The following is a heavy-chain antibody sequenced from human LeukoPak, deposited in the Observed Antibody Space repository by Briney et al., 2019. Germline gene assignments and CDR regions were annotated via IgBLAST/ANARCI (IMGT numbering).Heavy chain of an antibody. CDR3: AKDPDYGDYSNAFDI. V-gene: IGHV3-23*01. Sequence: PGGSLRLSCAASGFTFSSYAMSWVRQAPGKGLEWVSAISGSGGSTYYADSVKGRFTISRDNSKNTLYLQMDSLRAEDTAVYYCAKDPDYGDYSNAFDIWGQGTMVTVSS. D-gene: IGHD4-17*01. CDR1: GFTFSSYA. J-gene: IGHJ3*02. CDR2: ISGSGGST.